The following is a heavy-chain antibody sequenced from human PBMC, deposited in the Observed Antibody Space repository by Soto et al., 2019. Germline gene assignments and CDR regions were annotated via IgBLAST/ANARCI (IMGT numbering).Heavy chain of an antibody. CDR3: ASGRRSSGWKHYYYYYGMDV. Sequence: ASVKVSCKASGYTFTSYGISWVRQAPGQGLEWMGWISAYNGNTNYAQKLQGRVTMTTDTSTSTAYMELRSLRPDDTAVYYCASGRRSSGWKHYYYYYGMDVWGQGTTVTVSS. J-gene: IGHJ6*02. V-gene: IGHV1-18*04. CDR2: ISAYNGNT. CDR1: GYTFTSYG. D-gene: IGHD6-19*01.